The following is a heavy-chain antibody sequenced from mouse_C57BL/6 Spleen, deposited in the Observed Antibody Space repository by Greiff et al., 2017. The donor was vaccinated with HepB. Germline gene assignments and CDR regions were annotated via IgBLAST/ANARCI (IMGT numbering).Heavy chain of an antibody. CDR1: GYSFTSYY. CDR3: ARSGGYAALHFDV. J-gene: IGHJ1*03. CDR2: IYPGSGNT. Sequence: VQLQQSGPELVKPGASVKISCKASGYSFTSYYIHWVKQRPGQGLEWIGWIYPGSGNTKYNEKFKGKATLTADTSSSTAYMQLSSLTSEDSAVYYCARSGGYAALHFDVWGTGTTVTVSS. D-gene: IGHD2-2*01. V-gene: IGHV1-66*01.